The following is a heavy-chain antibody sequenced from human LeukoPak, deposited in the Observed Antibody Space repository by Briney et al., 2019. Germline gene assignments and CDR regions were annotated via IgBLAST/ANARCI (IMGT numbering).Heavy chain of an antibody. J-gene: IGHJ4*02. CDR2: ISYDGSNK. CDR3: AREGALTSFYY. CDR1: GFTFSSYS. V-gene: IGHV3-30*03. D-gene: IGHD2/OR15-2a*01. Sequence: GGSLRLSCAASGFTFSSYSMNWVRQAPGKGLEWVAVISYDGSNKYYADSVKGRFTISRDNSKNTLYPQMNSLRAEDTAVYYCAREGALTSFYYWGQGTLVTVSS.